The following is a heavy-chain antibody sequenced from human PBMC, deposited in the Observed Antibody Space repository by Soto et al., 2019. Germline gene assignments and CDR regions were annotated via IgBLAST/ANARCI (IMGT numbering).Heavy chain of an antibody. CDR2: IYHSGRT. Sequence: SETLSLTWTVSGAPMSNGYYYWGWVRQNPGKGLEWIGHIYHSGRTYYNPSLKSRVGILVDTSKNQFSLNLNSVTAADTAVYYCARWVEVSLDYFDSWGQGTPVTVSS. D-gene: IGHD1-20*01. V-gene: IGHV4-31*02. CDR1: GAPMSNGYYY. CDR3: ARWVEVSLDYFDS. J-gene: IGHJ4*02.